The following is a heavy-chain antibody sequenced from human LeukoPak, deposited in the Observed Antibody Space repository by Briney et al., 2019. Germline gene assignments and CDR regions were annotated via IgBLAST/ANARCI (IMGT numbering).Heavy chain of an antibody. CDR1: GFTFSSYA. J-gene: IGHJ3*02. D-gene: IGHD3-22*01. Sequence: GGSLRLSCAAPGFTFSSYAMSWVRQAPGKGLEWVSYISSSSSTIYYADSVKGRFTISRDNAKNSLYLQMNSLRDEDTAVYYCARDYYYDSSGYYYDAFDIWGQGTMVTVSS. CDR2: ISSSSSTI. CDR3: ARDYYYDSSGYYYDAFDI. V-gene: IGHV3-48*02.